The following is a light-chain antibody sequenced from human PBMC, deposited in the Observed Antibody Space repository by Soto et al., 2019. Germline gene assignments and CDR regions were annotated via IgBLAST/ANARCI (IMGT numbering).Light chain of an antibody. CDR1: SGDIGLYNY. Sequence: QSALTQPASVSGSPGQSITISCAGTSGDIGLYNYVSWYQQHPGKAPKLMIYDVSNRPSGVSSRFSGSKSGNTAFLTISGLQAEDEADYYCSSYRRTNTPVLLGGGTQLTVL. CDR2: DVS. V-gene: IGLV2-14*01. CDR3: SSYRRTNTPVL. J-gene: IGLJ2*01.